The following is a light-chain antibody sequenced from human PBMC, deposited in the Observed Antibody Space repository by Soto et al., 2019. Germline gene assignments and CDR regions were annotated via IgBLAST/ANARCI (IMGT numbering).Light chain of an antibody. CDR3: QQYNSYSYT. CDR2: DAS. J-gene: IGKJ2*01. CDR1: QSISSW. Sequence: DIQMTQSPSTLPASVGDRVTITCRASQSISSWLAWYQQKPGKAPKLLIYDASSLESGVPSRFSGSGSGTEFTLTISSLQPDDLATYYCQQYNSYSYTFGQGTKVDIK. V-gene: IGKV1-5*01.